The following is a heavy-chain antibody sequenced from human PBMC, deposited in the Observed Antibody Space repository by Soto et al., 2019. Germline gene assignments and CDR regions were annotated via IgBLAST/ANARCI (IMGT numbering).Heavy chain of an antibody. CDR3: AKGRAATEYRSSSDV. D-gene: IGHD6-6*01. Sequence: EVQLLESGGGLVQPGGSLRLSCAASGFTFSAYAMSWVRQAPGKGLEWASAISGSGGSTRYADSVKGRFTISRDNSKSTLYLQMNSLRAEDTAVYYCAKGRAATEYRSSSDVWGKGITVTVSS. CDR2: ISGSGGST. V-gene: IGHV3-23*01. CDR1: GFTFSAYA. J-gene: IGHJ6*04.